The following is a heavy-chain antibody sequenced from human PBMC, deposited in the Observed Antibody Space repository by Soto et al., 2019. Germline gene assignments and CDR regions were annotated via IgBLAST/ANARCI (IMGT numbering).Heavy chain of an antibody. D-gene: IGHD6-13*01. Sequence: QVQLVQSGVEVKKAGSSVKVACKAAGGSFSMYTVFWVRQAPGQGLEWMGRIIPMLDIANYAQNFQGRVTFNADKSTDTVYMEMISLRSDDTAIYYFTLGSWSAEVFDIWGQGTLVTVSS. CDR2: IIPMLDIA. V-gene: IGHV1-69*02. CDR1: GGSFSMYT. CDR3: TLGSWSAEVFDI. J-gene: IGHJ3*02.